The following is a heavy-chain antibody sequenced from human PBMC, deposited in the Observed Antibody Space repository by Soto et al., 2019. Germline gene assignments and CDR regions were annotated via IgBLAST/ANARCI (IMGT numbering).Heavy chain of an antibody. Sequence: QVQLVESGGGVVQPGRSLRLSCAASGFTFSGYGMHWVRQAPGKGLEWVAVIWYDGSNKYYADSVKGRFTISRDNSKNSLYLQMNSQRAEDTAMFYCARFRYYDSSDYLAYWGQGTMVTVSA. CDR2: IWYDGSNK. D-gene: IGHD3-22*01. J-gene: IGHJ4*02. V-gene: IGHV3-33*01. CDR1: GFTFSGYG. CDR3: ARFRYYDSSDYLAY.